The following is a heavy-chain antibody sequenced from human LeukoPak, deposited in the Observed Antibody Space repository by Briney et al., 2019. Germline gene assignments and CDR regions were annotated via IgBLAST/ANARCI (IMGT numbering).Heavy chain of an antibody. V-gene: IGHV4-34*01. CDR2: INHSGST. CDR1: GGSISTYY. J-gene: IGHJ3*02. CDR3: ARGGVPDAFDI. D-gene: IGHD3-10*01. Sequence: KSSETLSLTCTVSGGSISTYYWSWIRQPPGKGPEWIGEINHSGSTNYNPSLKSRVTISVATSKNQFSLKLTSVTAADTAVYYCARGGVPDAFDIWGQGTMVTVSS.